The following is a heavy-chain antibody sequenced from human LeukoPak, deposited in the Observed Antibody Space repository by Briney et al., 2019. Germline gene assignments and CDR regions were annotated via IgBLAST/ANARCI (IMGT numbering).Heavy chain of an antibody. J-gene: IGHJ4*02. CDR1: XXTFSSYA. CDR2: ISGSGGST. Sequence: GGSLRXXXXXXXXTFSSYAMSWVXQAPGKGLEWVSAISGSGGSTYYADSVKGRFTISRDNSKNTLYLQMNSLRAEDTAVYYCAKLGGNYDFWSGYSRTDYWGQGTLVTVSS. D-gene: IGHD3-3*01. V-gene: IGHV3-23*01. CDR3: AKLGGNYDFWSGYSRTDY.